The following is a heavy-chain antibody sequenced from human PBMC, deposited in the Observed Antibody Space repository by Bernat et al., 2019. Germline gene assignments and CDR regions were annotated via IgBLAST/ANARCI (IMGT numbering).Heavy chain of an antibody. V-gene: IGHV4-59*01. Sequence: QVQLQESGPGLVKPSETLSLTCTVSGGSISSYYWSWIRQPPGKGLEWIGYIYYSGSTNYNPSLKSRVTISVDTSKNQFSLKLSSVTAADTAVYYIAGATYYDFWSGYYTRGFDVYYMDVWGKGTTVTVSS. J-gene: IGHJ6*03. CDR2: IYYSGST. D-gene: IGHD3-3*01. CDR3: AGATYYDFWSGYYTRGFDVYYMDV. CDR1: GGSISSYY.